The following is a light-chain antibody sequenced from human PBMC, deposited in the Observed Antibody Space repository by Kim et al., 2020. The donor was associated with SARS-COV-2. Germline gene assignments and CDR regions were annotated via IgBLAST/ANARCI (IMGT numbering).Light chain of an antibody. Sequence: GKRVTISCSGSSSNIGSNYVYWYQQLPGTAPKLLIYRNNKRPSGVPDRFSGSKSGTSASLAISGLRSEDEADYYCAAWDDSLSGGVFGGGTQLTVL. CDR2: RNN. J-gene: IGLJ3*02. CDR1: SSNIGSNY. CDR3: AAWDDSLSGGV. V-gene: IGLV1-47*01.